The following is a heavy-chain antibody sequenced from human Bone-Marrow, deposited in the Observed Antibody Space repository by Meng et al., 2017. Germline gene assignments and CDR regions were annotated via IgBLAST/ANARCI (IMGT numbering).Heavy chain of an antibody. CDR3: ARVVRDSSGSSRLNY. CDR2: INTNTGNP. V-gene: IGHV7-4-1*02. Sequence: QSGSGCEKPGASWKVSCKASGYTFTSYAMNWVRQAPGQGLEWMGWINTNTGNPTYAQGFTGRFVFSLDTSVSTAYLQISSLKAEDTAVYYCARVVRDSSGSSRLNYWGQGTLVTVSS. J-gene: IGHJ4*02. D-gene: IGHD3-22*01. CDR1: GYTFTSYA.